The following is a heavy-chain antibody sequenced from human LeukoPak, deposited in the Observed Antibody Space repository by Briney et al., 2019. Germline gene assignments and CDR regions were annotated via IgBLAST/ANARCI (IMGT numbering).Heavy chain of an antibody. V-gene: IGHV3-9*01. CDR1: GFTFDDYA. CDR3: AREHGNYLRH. J-gene: IGHJ4*02. CDR2: ISWNSGSI. D-gene: IGHD1-7*01. Sequence: PGRSLRLSCAASGFTFDDYAMHWVRQAPGKGLEWVSGISWNSGSIGYADSVKGRFTISRDNANNSLYLQMNSLRAEDTAGYYCAREHGNYLRHWGQGTLVTVSS.